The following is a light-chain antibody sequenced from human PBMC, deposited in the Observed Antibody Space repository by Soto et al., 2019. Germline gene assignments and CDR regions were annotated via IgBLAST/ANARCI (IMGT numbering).Light chain of an antibody. Sequence: IQITHSPSTLSASMGERVTITCRASQSFFNWLAWYQQEPGTAPKLLIYKACTVEGEVPSSFSGSGSETEFTPIINLVQDDDSANYCCQQYHTLWWTFGQGTKVDI. CDR1: QSFFNW. CDR2: KAC. J-gene: IGKJ1*01. V-gene: IGKV1-5*03. CDR3: QQYHTLWWT.